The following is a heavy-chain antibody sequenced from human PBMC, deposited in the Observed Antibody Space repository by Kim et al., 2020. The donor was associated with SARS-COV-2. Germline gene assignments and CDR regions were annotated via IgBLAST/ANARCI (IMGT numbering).Heavy chain of an antibody. D-gene: IGHD5-18*01. V-gene: IGHV5-51*01. Sequence: YSPSFQGQVTISADKSISTAYLQWSSLKASDTAMYYCASSREYSYGSFDYWGQGTLVTVSS. J-gene: IGHJ4*02. CDR3: ASSREYSYGSFDY.